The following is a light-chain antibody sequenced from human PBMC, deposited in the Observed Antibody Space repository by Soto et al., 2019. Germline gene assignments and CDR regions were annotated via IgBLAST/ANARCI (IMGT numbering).Light chain of an antibody. Sequence: SYELTQPPSVSVAPEKTATITCGGNNIGNKRVHWYRQKPGQAPVLLISYDSDRPSGIPERFSGSNSENTATLTISRVEAGDEADYYCQVWYIMTDNDVFGSGTKLTVL. CDR1: NIGNKR. J-gene: IGLJ1*01. CDR3: QVWYIMTDNDV. CDR2: YDS. V-gene: IGLV3-21*04.